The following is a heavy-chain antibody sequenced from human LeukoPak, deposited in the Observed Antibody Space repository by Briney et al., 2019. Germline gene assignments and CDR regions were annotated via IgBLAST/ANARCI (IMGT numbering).Heavy chain of an antibody. Sequence: GASVKVSCKASGYTFTSYDINWVRQATGQGLEWMGWMNPNSGNTGYAQKFQGRVTMTRNTSISTAYMELNSLRSEDTAVYYCARTYGSGRRNSFWFDPWGQGTLVTVSS. CDR1: GYTFTSYD. CDR3: ARTYGSGRRNSFWFDP. CDR2: MNPNSGNT. D-gene: IGHD3-10*01. J-gene: IGHJ5*02. V-gene: IGHV1-8*01.